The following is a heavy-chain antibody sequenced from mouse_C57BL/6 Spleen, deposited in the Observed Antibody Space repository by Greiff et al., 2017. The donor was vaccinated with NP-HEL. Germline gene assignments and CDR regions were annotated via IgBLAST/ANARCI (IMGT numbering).Heavy chain of an antibody. V-gene: IGHV1-42*01. CDR1: GYSFTGYY. D-gene: IGHD3-1*01. J-gene: IGHJ2*01. CDR3: AKTAGYFDY. Sequence: EVQLQQSGPELVKPGASVKISCKASGYSFTGYYMNWVKQSPEKSLEWIGEINPSTGGTTYNQKFKAKATLTVDKSSSTAYMQLKSLTSEDSAVYYCAKTAGYFDYWGQGTTLTVSS. CDR2: INPSTGGT.